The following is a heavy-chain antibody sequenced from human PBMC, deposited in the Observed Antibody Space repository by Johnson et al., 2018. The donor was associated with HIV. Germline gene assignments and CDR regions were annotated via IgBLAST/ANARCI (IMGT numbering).Heavy chain of an antibody. CDR2: ISYDGSNK. V-gene: IGHV3-30*03. CDR1: VFTFRSYG. D-gene: IGHD3-9*01. CDR3: ARDPYYDFLTGPRDAFDI. J-gene: IGHJ3*02. Sequence: QVQLVESGGGVVQPGRSLRLSCVASVFTFRSYGMHWVRQAPGKGLEWVAVISYDGSNKYYADSVKGRFTISRDNAKNSLYLQMNSLRAEDTAVYYCARDPYYDFLTGPRDAFDIWGQGTMVTVSS.